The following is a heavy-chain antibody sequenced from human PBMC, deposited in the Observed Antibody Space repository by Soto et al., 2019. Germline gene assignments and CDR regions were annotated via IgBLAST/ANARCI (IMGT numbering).Heavy chain of an antibody. CDR2: INHIGES. V-gene: IGHV4-34*01. CDR1: GGSLTDYW. Sequence: QVHLQQWGTGLLKPSETLSLTCAVYGGSLTDYWWTWIRQTPGKGLEWIGEINHIGESNPNPSLTSRVTISLDTSQNQFSLKLTSVTVADTAVYYCARDFGAGAHFDHWGQGSLVTVSS. CDR3: ARDFGAGAHFDH. J-gene: IGHJ4*02. D-gene: IGHD3-10*01.